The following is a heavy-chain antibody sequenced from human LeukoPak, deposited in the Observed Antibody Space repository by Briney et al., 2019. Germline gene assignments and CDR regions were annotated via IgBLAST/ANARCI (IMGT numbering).Heavy chain of an antibody. V-gene: IGHV1-24*01. Sequence: GASVKVSCKVSGYTLTELSMHWVRQAPGKGLEWMGGFDPEEGETIYAQKFQGRVTMTEDTSTDTAYMELSSLRSEDTAVYYCATVGTYYDILTGLGYGMDVWGQGTTVTVSS. CDR1: GYTLTELS. CDR2: FDPEEGET. D-gene: IGHD3-9*01. CDR3: ATVGTYYDILTGLGYGMDV. J-gene: IGHJ6*02.